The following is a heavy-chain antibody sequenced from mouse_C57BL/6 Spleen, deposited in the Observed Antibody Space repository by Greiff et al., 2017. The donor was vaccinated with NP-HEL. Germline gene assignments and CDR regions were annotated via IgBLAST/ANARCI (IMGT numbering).Heavy chain of an antibody. D-gene: IGHD4-1*01. V-gene: IGHV14-4*01. CDR2: IDPENGDT. Sequence: VQLKQSGAELVRPGASVKLSCTASGFNIKDDYMHWVKQRPEQGLEWIGWIDPENGDTEYASKFQGKATITADTSSNTAYLQLSSLTSEDTAVYYCTTPWDGDWFAYWGQGTLVTVST. CDR1: GFNIKDDY. J-gene: IGHJ3*01. CDR3: TTPWDGDWFAY.